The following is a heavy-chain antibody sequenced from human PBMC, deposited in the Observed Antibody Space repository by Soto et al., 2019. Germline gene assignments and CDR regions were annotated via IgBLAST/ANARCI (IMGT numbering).Heavy chain of an antibody. J-gene: IGHJ4*02. CDR3: ARRRIAARGSFDY. Sequence: EVQLVETGGGLIQPGGSLRLSCAASGFTVSSNYMSWVRQAPGKGLEWVSVIYSGGSTYYADSVKGRFTISRDNSKNTLYLQMNSLRADDTAVYYCARRRIAARGSFDYWGQGTLVTVSS. CDR1: GFTVSSNY. CDR2: IYSGGST. V-gene: IGHV3-53*02. D-gene: IGHD6-6*01.